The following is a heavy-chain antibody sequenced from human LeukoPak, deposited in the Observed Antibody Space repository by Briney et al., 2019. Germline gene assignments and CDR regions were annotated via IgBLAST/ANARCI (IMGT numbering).Heavy chain of an antibody. Sequence: SETLSLTCTVSGGSINSGDYYWSWIRQPPGRGLEWIGYIYNSGSTYYNPSLKSLVTVSVDTSKNPFSLKLSSVTAADTAVYYCARVIAVAGDLEYFQHWGQGTLVTVSS. D-gene: IGHD6-13*01. V-gene: IGHV4-30-4*01. CDR3: ARVIAVAGDLEYFQH. CDR1: GGSINSGDYY. CDR2: IYNSGST. J-gene: IGHJ1*01.